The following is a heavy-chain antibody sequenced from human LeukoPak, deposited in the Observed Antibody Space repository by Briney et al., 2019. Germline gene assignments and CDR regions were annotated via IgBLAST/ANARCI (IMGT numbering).Heavy chain of an antibody. D-gene: IGHD6-19*01. CDR3: AKEGSAVGNYFDH. Sequence: GGSLRLSCAASGFTFSSYGMHWVRQAPGKGLEWVAFIRYDGSNKYYADSVKGRFTISRDNSKNTLYLQMNSLRAEDTAVYYCAKEGSAVGNYFDHWGQGTLVTVSS. J-gene: IGHJ4*02. CDR1: GFTFSSYG. CDR2: IRYDGSNK. V-gene: IGHV3-30*02.